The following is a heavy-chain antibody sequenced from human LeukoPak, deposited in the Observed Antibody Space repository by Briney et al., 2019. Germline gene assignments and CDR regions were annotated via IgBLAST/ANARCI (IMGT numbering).Heavy chain of an antibody. CDR3: ARGIMITFGGVIGDYYYYYMDV. CDR2: INHSGST. D-gene: IGHD3-16*02. J-gene: IGHJ6*03. V-gene: IGHV4-34*01. CDR1: GGSFSGYY. Sequence: PSETLSLTCAVYGGSFSGYYWSWIRQSPGKGLEWIGEINHSGSTNYNPSLEGRVTISVDTSKNQFSLKLSSVTAADTAVYYCARGIMITFGGVIGDYYYYYMDVWGKGTTVTVSS.